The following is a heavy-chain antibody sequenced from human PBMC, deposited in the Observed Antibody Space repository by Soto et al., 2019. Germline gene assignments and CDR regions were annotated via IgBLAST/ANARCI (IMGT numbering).Heavy chain of an antibody. CDR1: GFTFDDYA. D-gene: IGHD5-18*01. V-gene: IGHV3-9*01. Sequence: PGGSLRLSCAASGFTFDDYAMHWVRQAPGKGLEWVSVISWHSGNIAYADAVKGRFTISRDNAKNSLYLQMNSLRVDDTAVYYCVKEGDKAAILQYFDHWGQGTLVTVSS. CDR3: VKEGDKAAILQYFDH. CDR2: ISWHSGNI. J-gene: IGHJ4*02.